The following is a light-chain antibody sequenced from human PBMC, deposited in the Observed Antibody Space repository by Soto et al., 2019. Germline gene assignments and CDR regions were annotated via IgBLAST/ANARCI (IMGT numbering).Light chain of an antibody. Sequence: DIQMTQSPSPLSASVGDRVDITCRTSQSVSSYLNWYQAKPGKAPKLLIYEASNLESGVPSRFSGSGSGTDFTLIISSLQPEDSATYYCQQSYSSPPFTFGPGTRVDI. CDR2: EAS. V-gene: IGKV1-39*01. J-gene: IGKJ3*01. CDR3: QQSYSSPPFT. CDR1: QSVSSY.